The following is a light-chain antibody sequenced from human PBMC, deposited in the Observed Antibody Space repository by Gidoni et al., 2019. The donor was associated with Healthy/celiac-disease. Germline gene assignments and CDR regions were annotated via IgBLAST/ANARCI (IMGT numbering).Light chain of an antibody. CDR1: QSISSY. V-gene: IGKV1-39*01. CDR3: QQSDSTPWT. CDR2: AAS. Sequence: DIQMPQSPSSLSASVGERVTITCRASQSISSYLNWYQQKPGKAPKLLIYAASSLQSGVPSRFSGSGSGTDFTLTISSLQPEDFATYYCQQSDSTPWTFGQGTKVEIK. J-gene: IGKJ1*01.